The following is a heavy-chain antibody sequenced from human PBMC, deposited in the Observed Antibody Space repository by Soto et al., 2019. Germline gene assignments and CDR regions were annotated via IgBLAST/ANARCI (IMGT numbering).Heavy chain of an antibody. CDR1: GGSIGSGGYY. CDR3: ARGGVFYYGSGSPYANNWFDP. V-gene: IGHV4-31*03. Sequence: SETLSLTCTVSGGSIGSGGYYWSWIRQHPGKGLEWIGYIYYNGNTYYNPSLKSRLTISVDMSKNQFSLKLSSVTAADTAVYYCARGGVFYYGSGSPYANNWFDPWGQGTLVTVSS. J-gene: IGHJ5*02. CDR2: IYYNGNT. D-gene: IGHD3-10*01.